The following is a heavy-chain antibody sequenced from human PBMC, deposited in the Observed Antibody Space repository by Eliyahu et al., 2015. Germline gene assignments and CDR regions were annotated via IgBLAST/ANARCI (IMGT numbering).Heavy chain of an antibody. J-gene: IGHJ4*02. V-gene: IGHV3-53*01. CDR1: GFTVXSNY. Sequence: EVQLVESGGGLIQPGGSLRLSXAASGFTVXSNYMSWVRQAPGKGLEWVSVIYSGGTTYYADSVKGRFTISRDNFKNTVYLQMNSLRTEDTAIYYCAREGYSFNSYWGQGTLVTVSS. CDR2: IYSGGTT. CDR3: AREGYSFNSY. D-gene: IGHD5-18*01.